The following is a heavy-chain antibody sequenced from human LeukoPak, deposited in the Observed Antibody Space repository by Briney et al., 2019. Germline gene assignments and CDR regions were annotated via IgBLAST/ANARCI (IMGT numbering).Heavy chain of an antibody. J-gene: IGHJ4*02. V-gene: IGHV3-30*18. CDR1: GFSFRSYG. CDR3: AKEDRRDGYKDLDY. D-gene: IGHD5-24*01. CDR2: ISYDGSKK. Sequence: GGSLRLSCAASGFSFRSYGMHWVRQAPGKGLEWVAVISYDGSKKYYTDSVKGRFTISRDNSRNTLYLQMNSLRAEDTAVYYCAKEDRRDGYKDLDYWGQGTLVTVSS.